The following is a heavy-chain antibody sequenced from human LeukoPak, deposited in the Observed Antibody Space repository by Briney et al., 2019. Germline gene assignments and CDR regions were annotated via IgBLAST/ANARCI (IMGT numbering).Heavy chain of an antibody. CDR1: GVSFSGYY. J-gene: IGHJ4*02. V-gene: IGHV4-34*01. D-gene: IGHD3-10*01. CDR3: ARGRGSGSKELDY. CDR2: INHSGST. Sequence: SETLSLTCAVYGVSFSGYYWSWIRQPPGKGLEWIGEINHSGSTNYNPSLKSRVTISVDTSKNQFSLKLSSVTAADTAVYYCARGRGSGSKELDYWGQGTLVTVSS.